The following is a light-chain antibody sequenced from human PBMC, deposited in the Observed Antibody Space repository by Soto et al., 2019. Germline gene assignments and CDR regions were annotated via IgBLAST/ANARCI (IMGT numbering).Light chain of an antibody. Sequence: QSVLTQPPSVSAAPGQKVTISCSGSSSNIGNNYVSWYQQLPGTAPKLLIYDNNKRPSGIPDRFSDSKSGTSATLGITGLQTGDEADYYRGTWDSSLSAYVFGSGTQV. J-gene: IGLJ1*01. V-gene: IGLV1-51*01. CDR1: SSNIGNNY. CDR3: GTWDSSLSAYV. CDR2: DNN.